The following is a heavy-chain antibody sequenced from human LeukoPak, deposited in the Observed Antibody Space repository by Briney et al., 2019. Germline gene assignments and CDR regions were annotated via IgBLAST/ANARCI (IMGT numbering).Heavy chain of an antibody. CDR1: GDSVTGYF. CDR2: IYKIGTT. J-gene: IGHJ4*02. CDR3: VIGVGWQPNY. Sequence: SETLFLTCTVFGDSVTGYFLNWVRQPPGKGLEWTGHIYKIGTTNLKPSLKSRLTISADTSKNQFSLQLRSVTAADTAVYYCVIGVGWQPNYWGQGALVTVSS. D-gene: IGHD2-15*01. V-gene: IGHV4-59*02.